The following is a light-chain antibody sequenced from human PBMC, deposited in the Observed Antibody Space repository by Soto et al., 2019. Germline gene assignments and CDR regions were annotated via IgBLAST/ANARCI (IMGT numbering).Light chain of an antibody. CDR2: AAS. CDR1: QSISSY. J-gene: IGKJ2*01. V-gene: IGKV1-39*01. Sequence: DIQMTQSPSSLSASVGDRVTITCRASQSISSYLNWYQQKPGKAPKLLIYAASSLQSGVPSRFSGSGSWTDFTLTISCLEPEDFATYYCQQSYSTPYTFGQGTKLEIK. CDR3: QQSYSTPYT.